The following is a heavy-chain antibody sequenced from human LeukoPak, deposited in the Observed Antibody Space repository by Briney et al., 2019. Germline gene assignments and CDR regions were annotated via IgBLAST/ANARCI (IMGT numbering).Heavy chain of an antibody. CDR2: INPNSGGT. Sequence: SVKVSCKASGYTFTGYYMHWVRQAPGRGLEWMGWINPNSGGTNYAQKFQGRVTMTRDTSISTAYMELSRLRSDDTAVYYCATHPSYSSGWFSPLDAFDIWGQGTMVTVSS. CDR1: GYTFTGYY. CDR3: ATHPSYSSGWFSPLDAFDI. J-gene: IGHJ3*02. D-gene: IGHD6-19*01. V-gene: IGHV1-2*02.